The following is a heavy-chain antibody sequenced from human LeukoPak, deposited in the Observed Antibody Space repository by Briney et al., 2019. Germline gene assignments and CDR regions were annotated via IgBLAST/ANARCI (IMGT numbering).Heavy chain of an antibody. CDR2: ISYDGSNK. J-gene: IGHJ4*02. CDR1: GLTFSSHA. Sequence: GRSLRLSCAASGLTFSSHAMHWVRQAPGKGLEWVAVISYDGSNKYYADSVKGRFTISRDSSRHTLYLQMNSLRAEDTAVYYCARDATSSPLTLTNWGQGTLVIVSS. V-gene: IGHV3-30-3*01. CDR3: ARDATSSPLTLTN. D-gene: IGHD3-9*01.